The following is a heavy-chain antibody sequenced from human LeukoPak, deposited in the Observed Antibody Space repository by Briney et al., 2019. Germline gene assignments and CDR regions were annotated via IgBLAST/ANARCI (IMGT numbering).Heavy chain of an antibody. J-gene: IGHJ4*02. CDR3: ARMIVGATLG. Sequence: PSETLSLTCTVSGGSISSGGYYWSWIRQPPGKGLEWIGSIYYSGSTYYNPSLKSRVTISVDTSKNQFSLKLSSVTAADTAVYYCARMIVGATLGWGQGTLVTVSS. D-gene: IGHD1-26*01. CDR2: IYYSGST. V-gene: IGHV4-39*01. CDR1: GGSISSGGYY.